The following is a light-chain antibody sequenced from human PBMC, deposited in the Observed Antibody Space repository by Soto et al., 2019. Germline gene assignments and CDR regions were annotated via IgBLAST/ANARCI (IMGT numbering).Light chain of an antibody. V-gene: IGLV2-14*01. CDR2: EVS. CDR1: SSDVGGYNY. CDR3: SSYTSSSNFYV. J-gene: IGLJ1*01. Sequence: QSALTQPASVSGSPGQSITISCTGSSSDVGGYNYVSFYQQHPGKAPKLMIYEVSNRPSGVSNRFSGSKSGNTASLTISGLQAEDEADYYCSSYTSSSNFYVFGTGTKLTVL.